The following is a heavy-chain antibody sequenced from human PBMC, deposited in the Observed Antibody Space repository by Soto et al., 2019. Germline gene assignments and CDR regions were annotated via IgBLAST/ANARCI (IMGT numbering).Heavy chain of an antibody. V-gene: IGHV3-48*01. CDR3: ASIPFEYCSGGSCYDY. CDR1: GFTFSSYS. Sequence: GGSLRLSCAASGFTFSSYSMNWVRQAPGKGLEWVSYISSSSSTIYYADSVKGRFTISRDNAKNSLYLQMNSLRAEDTAVYYCASIPFEYCSGGSCYDYWGQGTLVTVSS. D-gene: IGHD2-15*01. CDR2: ISSSSSTI. J-gene: IGHJ4*02.